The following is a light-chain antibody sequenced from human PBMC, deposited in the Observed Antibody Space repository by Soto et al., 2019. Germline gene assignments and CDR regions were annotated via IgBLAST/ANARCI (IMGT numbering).Light chain of an antibody. CDR3: QHYNSYSEA. Sequence: DIPMPQSPSTLSGSVGDRFTITCRASQTISSWLAWYQQKPGKAPKLLIYKASTLKSGVPSRFSGSGSGTEFTLTISSLQPDDFATYYCQHYNSYSEAFGQGTKV. CDR2: KAS. J-gene: IGKJ1*01. CDR1: QTISSW. V-gene: IGKV1-5*03.